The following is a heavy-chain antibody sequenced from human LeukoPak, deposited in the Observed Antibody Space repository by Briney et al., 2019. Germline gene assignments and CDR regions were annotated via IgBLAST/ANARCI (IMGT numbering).Heavy chain of an antibody. D-gene: IGHD3-10*01. CDR2: ISAGGGTT. CDR1: GFTVSSNH. V-gene: IGHV3-23*01. CDR3: AKAEGSGNQPFKY. J-gene: IGHJ4*02. Sequence: PGGSLRLSCAASGFTVSSNHMSWVRQAPRKGLEWISHISAGGGTTYYSDSVKGRFTISRDNSKNTLYLQMNSLRAEDTAVYSCAKAEGSGNQPFKYWGQGTLVTVSS.